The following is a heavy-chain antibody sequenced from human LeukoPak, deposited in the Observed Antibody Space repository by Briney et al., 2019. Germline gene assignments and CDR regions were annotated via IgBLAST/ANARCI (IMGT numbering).Heavy chain of an antibody. CDR2: IKQDGSEK. V-gene: IGHV3-7*01. CDR1: GFTFSSYW. Sequence: PGGSLRLSCAASGFTFSSYWMSWVRQAPGKGLEWVANIKQDGSEKYYVDSVKGRFTISRDNAKNSLYLQMNSLRAEDTAVYYCARDKPRYDFWSGYYPYWGQGTLVTVSS. CDR3: ARDKPRYDFWSGYYPY. J-gene: IGHJ4*02. D-gene: IGHD3-3*01.